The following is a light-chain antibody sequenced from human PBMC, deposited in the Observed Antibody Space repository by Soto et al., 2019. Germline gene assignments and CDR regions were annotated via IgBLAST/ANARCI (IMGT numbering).Light chain of an antibody. Sequence: QSALTQPASVSGSPGQSITISCTGTSSDVGGYDYVSWYQQHPDKAAKLIIYEVTDRPSGVSSRFSGSKSGNTASLTISGLQAEDEADYYCSSLTSGSTRVFGTGTKLTVL. V-gene: IGLV2-14*01. CDR1: SSDVGGYDY. CDR3: SSLTSGSTRV. CDR2: EVT. J-gene: IGLJ1*01.